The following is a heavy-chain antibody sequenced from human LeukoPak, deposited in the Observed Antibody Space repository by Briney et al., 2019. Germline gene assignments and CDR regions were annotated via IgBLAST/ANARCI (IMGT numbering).Heavy chain of an antibody. J-gene: IGHJ4*02. Sequence: GGSLRLSCAASGFTLSSYAMSWVRQAPGKGLEWVSAISVSGNTYHADSVKGRFTISRDSSKNTLYLQMNRLRAEDAAVYYCARGGSDYDYDFWGPGTLVTVSS. CDR2: ISVSGNT. CDR1: GFTLSSYA. D-gene: IGHD5-12*01. CDR3: ARGGSDYDYDF. V-gene: IGHV3-23*01.